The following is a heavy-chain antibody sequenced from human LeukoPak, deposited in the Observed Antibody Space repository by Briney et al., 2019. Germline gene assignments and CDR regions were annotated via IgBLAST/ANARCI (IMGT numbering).Heavy chain of an antibody. Sequence: GGSLRLSCAASGFTFDDYGMSWVRQAPGKGLEWVSGINWNGGSTGYADSVKGRFTISRDNSKNTLYLQMNSLRAEDTAVYYCAKDGRKAAAGTKYDAFDIWGQGTMVTVSS. D-gene: IGHD6-13*01. V-gene: IGHV3-20*04. J-gene: IGHJ3*02. CDR3: AKDGRKAAAGTKYDAFDI. CDR2: INWNGGST. CDR1: GFTFDDYG.